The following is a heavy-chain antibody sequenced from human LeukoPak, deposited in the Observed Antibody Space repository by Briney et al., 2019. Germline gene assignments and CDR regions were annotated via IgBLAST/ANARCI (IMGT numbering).Heavy chain of an antibody. V-gene: IGHV4-34*01. D-gene: IGHD3-10*01. Sequence: PSETLSLTCAVYGGSFSGYYWSWIRQPPGKGLEWIGEINHSGSTNYNPSLKSRVTISVDTSKNQFSLKLSSVTAADTAVYYCARVWPFDYWGQGTLVTVPS. CDR3: ARVWPFDY. CDR2: INHSGST. J-gene: IGHJ4*02. CDR1: GGSFSGYY.